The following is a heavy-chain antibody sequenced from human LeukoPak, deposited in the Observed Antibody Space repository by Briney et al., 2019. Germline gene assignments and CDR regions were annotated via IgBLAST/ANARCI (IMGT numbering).Heavy chain of an antibody. J-gene: IGHJ4*02. Sequence: GGSLRLSCAASGFTFSNYAMSWVRQAPGKGLEWVSAISGSGGSTYYADSVKGRFTISRDNSKNTLYLQMNSLRAEDTAVYYCAKVSDYYGSGSYPVFDYWGQGTLVTVSS. CDR1: GFTFSNYA. CDR2: ISGSGGST. CDR3: AKVSDYYGSGSYPVFDY. V-gene: IGHV3-23*01. D-gene: IGHD3-10*01.